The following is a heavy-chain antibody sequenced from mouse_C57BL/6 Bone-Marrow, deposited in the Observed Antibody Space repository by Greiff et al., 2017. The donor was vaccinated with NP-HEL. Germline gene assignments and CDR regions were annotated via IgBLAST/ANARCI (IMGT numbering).Heavy chain of an antibody. Sequence: QVQLKQSGAELARPGASVKMSCKASGYTFTSYTMHWVKQRPGQGLEWIGYINPSSGYTKYNQKFKDKATLTADKSSSTAYMQLSSLTSEDSAVYYCARNYYGSSLLGWGQGTTLTVSS. V-gene: IGHV1-4*01. J-gene: IGHJ2*01. D-gene: IGHD1-1*01. CDR2: INPSSGYT. CDR3: ARNYYGSSLLG. CDR1: GYTFTSYT.